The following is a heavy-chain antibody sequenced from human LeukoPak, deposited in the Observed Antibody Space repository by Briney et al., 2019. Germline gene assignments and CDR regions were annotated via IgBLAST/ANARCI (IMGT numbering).Heavy chain of an antibody. V-gene: IGHV3-21*01. D-gene: IGHD3-3*01. Sequence: KPGGSLRLSCAASGFTFSSYSMNWVRQAPGKGLEWVSIISSSSSYIYYADSVKGRFTISRDNAKNSLYLQMNSLRAEDTAVYYCAREYYDFWSGYPMNYWGQGTLVTVSS. J-gene: IGHJ4*02. CDR3: AREYYDFWSGYPMNY. CDR2: ISSSSSYI. CDR1: GFTFSSYS.